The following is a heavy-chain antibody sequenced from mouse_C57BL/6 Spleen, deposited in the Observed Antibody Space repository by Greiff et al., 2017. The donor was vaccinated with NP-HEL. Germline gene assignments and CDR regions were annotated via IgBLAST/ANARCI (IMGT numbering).Heavy chain of an antibody. D-gene: IGHD1-1*01. CDR2: IDPNSGGT. CDR3: ARGYYGSSYGPVTYFDY. CDR1: GYTFTSYW. V-gene: IGHV1-72*01. Sequence: QVQLQQPGAELVKPGASVKLSCKASGYTFTSYWMHWVKQRPGRGLEWIGRIDPNSGGTKYNEKFKSKATLTVDKPSSTAYMQLSSLTSEDSAVYYCARGYYGSSYGPVTYFDYWGQGTTLTVSS. J-gene: IGHJ2*01.